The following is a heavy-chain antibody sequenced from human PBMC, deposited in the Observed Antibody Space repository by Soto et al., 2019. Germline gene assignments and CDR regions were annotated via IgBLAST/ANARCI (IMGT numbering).Heavy chain of an antibody. CDR1: GFTFNNYP. CDR2: ISGSGDST. V-gene: IGHV3-23*01. Sequence: PGGSLRLSCVASGFTFNNYPMTWVRQAPGMGLEWVSGISGSGDSTYYADYVKGRFTISRDNSKNTLYLQMNSLRAEDTAVYYCAKSGEGRTAIYYFDYWGQGSLVTVSS. J-gene: IGHJ4*02. D-gene: IGHD1-26*01. CDR3: AKSGEGRTAIYYFDY.